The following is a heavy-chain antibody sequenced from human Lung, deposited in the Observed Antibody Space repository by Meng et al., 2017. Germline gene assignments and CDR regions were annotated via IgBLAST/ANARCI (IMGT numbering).Heavy chain of an antibody. Sequence: QGQLQESGPGLVKPSETLYLTCTVSGGYISSYYWSWIRQPPGKGLEWIGYIYYSGSTNYNPSLKSRVTISVDTSKNQFSLKLSSVTAADTAVYYCARVSYYDSSGYSIDYWGQGTLVTVSS. J-gene: IGHJ4*02. V-gene: IGHV4-59*01. CDR3: ARVSYYDSSGYSIDY. CDR2: IYYSGST. CDR1: GGYISSYY. D-gene: IGHD3-22*01.